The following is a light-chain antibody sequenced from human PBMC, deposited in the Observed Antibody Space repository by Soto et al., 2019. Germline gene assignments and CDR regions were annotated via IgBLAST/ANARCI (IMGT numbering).Light chain of an antibody. CDR3: QHYGGLWT. CDR1: QSIGNR. CDR2: DAS. V-gene: IGKV1-5*01. Sequence: DLQMTQSPSTLSPSLGDRISISCRASQSIGNRLAWYQQKPGTAPKVLIYDASTLESGVPSRFSGSGSGTNFILTISSLQPDDFATYYCQHYGGLWTFGLGTKVDIK. J-gene: IGKJ1*01.